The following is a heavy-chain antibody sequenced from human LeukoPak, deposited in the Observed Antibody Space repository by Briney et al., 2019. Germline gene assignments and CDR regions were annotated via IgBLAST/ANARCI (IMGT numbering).Heavy chain of an antibody. J-gene: IGHJ6*03. Sequence: SETLSLTCAVYGGSFGGYYWSWIRQPPGKGLEWIGEINHSGSTNYNPSLKSRVTIPVDTSKNQFSLKLSSVTAADTAVYYCARQVVQGVIITHYYMDVWGKGTTVTVSS. V-gene: IGHV4-34*01. CDR2: INHSGST. D-gene: IGHD3-10*01. CDR3: ARQVVQGVIITHYYMDV. CDR1: GGSFGGYY.